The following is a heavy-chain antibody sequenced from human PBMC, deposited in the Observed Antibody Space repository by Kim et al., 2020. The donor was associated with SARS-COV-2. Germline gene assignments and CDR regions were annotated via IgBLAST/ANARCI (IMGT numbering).Heavy chain of an antibody. Sequence: NPALKSRVTISVDASKNQFSLKLSSVTAADTAVYYCARSYYDILTGYYYYFDYWGQGTLVTVSS. CDR3: ARSYYDILTGYYYYFDY. J-gene: IGHJ4*02. D-gene: IGHD3-9*01. V-gene: IGHV4-59*01.